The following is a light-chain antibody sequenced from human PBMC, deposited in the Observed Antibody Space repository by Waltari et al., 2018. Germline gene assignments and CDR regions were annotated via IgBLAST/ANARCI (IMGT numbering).Light chain of an antibody. CDR2: STH. CDR1: TSNIGGNS. Sequence: LTQPPSASATPGQRVTISCSGSTSNIGGNSVPWYQQLPGTAPKLLMFSTHPRPSGVPDRCSGSKAGTSASRAISELHSDDEGDYYCAAWDDSLSVYVFGSGTTVTVL. CDR3: AAWDDSLSVYV. V-gene: IGLV1-44*01. J-gene: IGLJ6*01.